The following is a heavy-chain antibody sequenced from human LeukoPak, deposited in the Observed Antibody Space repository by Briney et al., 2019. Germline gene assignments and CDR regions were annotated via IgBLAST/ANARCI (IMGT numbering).Heavy chain of an antibody. V-gene: IGHV4-61*02. Sequence: SETLSLTCTVSGGSISSGSYYWSWIRQPAGKGLEWIGRIYTSGSTNYNPSLKSRVTISVDTSKNQFSPKLSSVTAADTAVYYCARGSHRDWFDYWGQGTLVTVSS. CDR1: GGSISSGSYY. CDR3: ARGSHRDWFDY. CDR2: IYTSGST. J-gene: IGHJ4*02. D-gene: IGHD3-9*01.